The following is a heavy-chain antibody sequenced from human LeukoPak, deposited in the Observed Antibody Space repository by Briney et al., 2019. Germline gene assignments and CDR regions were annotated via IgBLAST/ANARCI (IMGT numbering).Heavy chain of an antibody. V-gene: IGHV3-9*01. D-gene: IGHD6-19*01. J-gene: IGHJ4*02. Sequence: PGGSLRLSCAASGFTFDDYAMHWGRQAPGKGLGWGSGLSWNSANIGYADSVRSRFTISRENAKNSLCLHMNSLRAEDTALYYCAVGWLGPVEAPFDYWGQGTLVTVSS. CDR1: GFTFDDYA. CDR3: AVGWLGPVEAPFDY. CDR2: LSWNSANI.